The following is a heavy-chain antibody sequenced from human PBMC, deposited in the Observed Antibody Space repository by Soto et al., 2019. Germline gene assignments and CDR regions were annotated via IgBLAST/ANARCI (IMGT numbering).Heavy chain of an antibody. CDR1: GYSFTDYY. Sequence: QVHLVQSGAEVKKPGASVKVSCKASGYSFTDYYMHWVRQAPGQGLEWMGWINTKTGGTNYAQRVQGRVTMTGDTSINTAYMELSRLRSDGTAGYYCATVGPTGWFDPWGQGNVVTGSS. CDR2: INTKTGGT. CDR3: ATVGPTGWFDP. J-gene: IGHJ5*02. V-gene: IGHV1-2*02.